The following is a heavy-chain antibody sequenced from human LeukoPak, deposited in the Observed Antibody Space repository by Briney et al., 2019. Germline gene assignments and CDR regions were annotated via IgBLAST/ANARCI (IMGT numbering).Heavy chain of an antibody. CDR2: INPNSGGT. D-gene: IGHD3-16*01. J-gene: IGHJ4*02. Sequence: ASVKVSCKASGYTFTGYYMHWVRQAPGQGLEWMGWINPNSGGTNYAQKFQGRVTMTRDTSISTAYMELSRLRSDDTAVYYCARARTHGGRGPFDYWGQGTLVTVSS. V-gene: IGHV1-2*02. CDR3: ARARTHGGRGPFDY. CDR1: GYTFTGYY.